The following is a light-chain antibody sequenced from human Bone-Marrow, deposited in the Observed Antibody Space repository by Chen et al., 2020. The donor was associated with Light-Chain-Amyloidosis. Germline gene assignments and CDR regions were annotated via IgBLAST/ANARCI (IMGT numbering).Light chain of an antibody. CDR3: QVWDRSSDRPV. CDR1: NIGSTS. V-gene: IGLV3-21*02. J-gene: IGLJ3*02. CDR2: DDS. Sequence: SYVLTQPFSVAVAPGQTATLACGGNNIGSTSVHWYQQTPGQAPLLVVYDDSDRPSGIPERLSGSNSGNTATLTISRVEAGDEADYYCQVWDRSSDRPVFGGGTKLTVL.